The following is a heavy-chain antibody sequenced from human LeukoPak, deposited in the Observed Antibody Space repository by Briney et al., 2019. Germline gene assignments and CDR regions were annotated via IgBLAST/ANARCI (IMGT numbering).Heavy chain of an antibody. D-gene: IGHD6-19*01. Sequence: SGTLSLTCTVSGGSISSYYWSWIRQPPGKGVEWSGYIFYSGSTNANPSLKSRVTISVDTSKNQFSLKLSSVTAADTAVYYCARGQTVAGAPGRGMDVWGQGTTVTVSS. J-gene: IGHJ6*02. V-gene: IGHV4-59*01. CDR3: ARGQTVAGAPGRGMDV. CDR1: GGSISSYY. CDR2: IFYSGST.